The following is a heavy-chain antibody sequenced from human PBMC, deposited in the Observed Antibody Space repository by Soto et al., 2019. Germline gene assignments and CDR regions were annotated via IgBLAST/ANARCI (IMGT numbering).Heavy chain of an antibody. CDR1: GLTFSSYA. D-gene: IGHD1-1*01. CDR3: ARYRGAYVDC. V-gene: IGHV3-23*01. CDR2: IGGSTSST. Sequence: GGSLRLSCAASGLTFSSYAMTWVRQAPGKGLEWVSSIGGSTSSTYYADSVKGRFTISRDNAKDTLSLQMNSLRAEDTAVYYCARYRGAYVDCWGQGTLVTVSS. J-gene: IGHJ4*02.